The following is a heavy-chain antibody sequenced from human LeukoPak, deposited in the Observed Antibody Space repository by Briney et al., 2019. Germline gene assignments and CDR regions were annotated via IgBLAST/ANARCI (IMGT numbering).Heavy chain of an antibody. CDR1: GGSFSGYY. V-gene: IGHV4-34*01. CDR2: INHSGST. Sequence: SETLSLTCAVYGGSFSGYYWSWIRQPPGKGLEWIGEINHSGSTNYNPSLKSRVTISVDTSKNQFSLKLSSVTAADTAVYYCARTTIFGVVNKFDYWGQGTLVTVSS. D-gene: IGHD3-3*01. CDR3: ARTTIFGVVNKFDY. J-gene: IGHJ4*02.